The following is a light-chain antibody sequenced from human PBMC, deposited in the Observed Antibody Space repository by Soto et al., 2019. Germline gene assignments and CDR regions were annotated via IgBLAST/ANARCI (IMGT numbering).Light chain of an antibody. J-gene: IGLJ2*01. CDR3: AAWDDSLNGPV. V-gene: IGLV1-44*01. Sequence: QSVLTQPPSASGTPGQRFTISCSGSSSNIGSNTVNWYQQLPGTAPKLLIYSNNQRPSGVPDRFSGSKSGTSSSLAISVLQSEDEADYYCAAWDDSLNGPVCRGGTKLTVL. CDR2: SNN. CDR1: SSNIGSNT.